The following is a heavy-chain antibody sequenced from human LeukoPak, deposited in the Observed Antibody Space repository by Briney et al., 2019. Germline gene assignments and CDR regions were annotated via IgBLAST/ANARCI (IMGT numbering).Heavy chain of an antibody. J-gene: IGHJ4*02. V-gene: IGHV4-39*07. CDR3: ARVRGYWLY. Sequence: SETLSLTCAVSGDSLSSGGHYWGWIRQTPGKRLEWIGNIYFSGDTPYNPSVKSRVSMSVDTSKNQFSLNLASVTAADTAVYFCARVRGYWLYWGREPWSPSPQ. D-gene: IGHD3-22*01. CDR1: GDSLSSGGHY. CDR2: IYFSGDT.